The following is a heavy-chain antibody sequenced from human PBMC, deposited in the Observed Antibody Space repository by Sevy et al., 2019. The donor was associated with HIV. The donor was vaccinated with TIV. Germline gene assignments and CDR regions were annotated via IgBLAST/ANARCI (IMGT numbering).Heavy chain of an antibody. CDR3: AKEETTGYI. D-gene: IGHD3-9*01. V-gene: IGHV3-23*01. Sequence: GGSLRLSCTASGFTFSSYVISWVRQAPGKGLEWVSTISASGGSTYYADSVKGRLTISRDNSKKNVYLDMNSLRAEDTAICYCAKEETTGYIWGQGTLVTVSS. J-gene: IGHJ4*02. CDR1: GFTFSSYV. CDR2: ISASGGST.